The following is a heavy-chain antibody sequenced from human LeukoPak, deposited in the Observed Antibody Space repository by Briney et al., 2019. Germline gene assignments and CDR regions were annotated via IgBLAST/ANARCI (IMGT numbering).Heavy chain of an antibody. D-gene: IGHD6-19*01. CDR2: ISSSSSTI. V-gene: IGHV3-48*01. CDR1: GFTFSSYS. CDR3: ARDRSRLAYSSGCPDY. J-gene: IGHJ4*02. Sequence: GGSLRLSCAASGFTFSSYSMNWVRQAPGKGLEWVSYISSSSSTIYYADSVKGRFTISRDNAKNSLYLQMNSLRAEDTAVYYCARDRSRLAYSSGCPDYWGQGTLVTVSS.